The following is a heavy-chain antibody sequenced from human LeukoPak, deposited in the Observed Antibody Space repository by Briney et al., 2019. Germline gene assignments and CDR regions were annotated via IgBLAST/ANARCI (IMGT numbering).Heavy chain of an antibody. CDR3: ARVAVSGPTGWFDS. J-gene: IGHJ5*01. Sequence: GGSLRLSCAASGFIFSSYSMNWVRQAPGKGLEWGSYISSSSSTIYYADSVKGRFTISRDNVDNVVYLQMNSLGAEDTAVYYCARVAVSGPTGWFDSWGQGTLVIVSS. D-gene: IGHD2-8*02. V-gene: IGHV3-48*01. CDR1: GFIFSSYS. CDR2: ISSSSSTI.